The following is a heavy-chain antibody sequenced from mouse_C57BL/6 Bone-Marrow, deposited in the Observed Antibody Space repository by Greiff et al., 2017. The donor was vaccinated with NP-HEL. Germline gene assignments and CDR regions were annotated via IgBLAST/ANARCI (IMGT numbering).Heavy chain of an antibody. V-gene: IGHV1-55*01. CDR3: ARVWYYYGSSADY. J-gene: IGHJ2*01. D-gene: IGHD1-1*01. CDR1: GYTFTSYW. CDR2: IYPGSGST. Sequence: QVQLQQPGAELVKPGASVKMSCKASGYTFTSYWITWVKQRPGQGLEWIGDIYPGSGSTNYNEKFKSKATLTVDTSSSTAYMQLSSLTSEDSAVYYCARVWYYYGSSADYWGQGTTLTVSS.